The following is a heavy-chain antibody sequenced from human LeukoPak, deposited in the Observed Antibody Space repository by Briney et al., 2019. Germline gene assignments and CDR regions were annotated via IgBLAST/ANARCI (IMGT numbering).Heavy chain of an antibody. D-gene: IGHD3-22*01. V-gene: IGHV3-21*01. Sequence: GGSLRLSCAASGFTFSSYSMNWVRQAPGKGLEWVSSISSSSSYIYYADSVKGRFTISRDNAKNSLYLQMNSLRAEDTAVYYCARVPATYYYDSSGLGFDYWGQGTLVTVSS. J-gene: IGHJ4*02. CDR2: ISSSSSYI. CDR1: GFTFSSYS. CDR3: ARVPATYYYDSSGLGFDY.